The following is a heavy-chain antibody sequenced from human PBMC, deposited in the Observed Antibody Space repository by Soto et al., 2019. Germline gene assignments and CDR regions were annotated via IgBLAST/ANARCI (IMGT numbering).Heavy chain of an antibody. CDR1: GGSISSGGYY. CDR2: IYYSGST. CDR3: ARVSGWYGGTYYFDY. D-gene: IGHD6-19*01. J-gene: IGHJ4*02. Sequence: ILSLTCTVSGGSISSGGYYWSWIRQHPGKGLEWIGYIYYSGSTYYNPSLKSRVTISVDTSKNQFSLKLSSVTAADTAVYYCARVSGWYGGTYYFDYWGQGTLVTVSS. V-gene: IGHV4-31*03.